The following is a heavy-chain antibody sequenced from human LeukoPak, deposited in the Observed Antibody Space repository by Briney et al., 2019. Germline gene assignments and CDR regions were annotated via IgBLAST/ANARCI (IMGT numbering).Heavy chain of an antibody. J-gene: IGHJ4*02. CDR2: IYYSGST. CDR3: ARNLGGSSFRRYYFDY. Sequence: SETLSLTCTVSGGSISSYYWSWIRQPPGKGLEWIGYIYYSGSTNYNPSLKSRATISVDTSKNQFSLKLSSVTAADTAVYYCARNLGGSSFRRYYFDYWGQGTLVTVSS. D-gene: IGHD6-13*01. CDR1: GGSISSYY. V-gene: IGHV4-59*01.